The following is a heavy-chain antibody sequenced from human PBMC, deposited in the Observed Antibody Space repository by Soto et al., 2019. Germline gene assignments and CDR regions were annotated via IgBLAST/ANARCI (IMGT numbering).Heavy chain of an antibody. CDR2: IIPIFGTA. Sequence: VKVSCKASGGTFSSYAISWVRQAPGQGLEWMGGIIPIFGTANYAQKFQGRVAITADESTSTAYMELSSLRSEDTAVYYRARDRDSGSHGGTTYFDYWGQGTLVTVSS. D-gene: IGHD1-26*01. CDR1: GGTFSSYA. V-gene: IGHV1-69*01. CDR3: ARDRDSGSHGGTTYFDY. J-gene: IGHJ4*02.